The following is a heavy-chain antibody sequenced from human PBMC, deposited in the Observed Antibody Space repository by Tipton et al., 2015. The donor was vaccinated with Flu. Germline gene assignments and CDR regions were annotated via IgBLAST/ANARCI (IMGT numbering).Heavy chain of an antibody. CDR2: ISSSGSTQ. Sequence: SLRLSCAASGFPFSSYEMNWVRQAPGKGLEWVSYISSSGSTQYYADSVRGRFTVSRDNAKTSLYLQMNSLRAEDTAVYYCARSYTGSPYNWFDSWGQGTLVTVSS. CDR3: ARSYTGSPYNWFDS. D-gene: IGHD1-26*01. CDR1: GFPFSSYE. V-gene: IGHV3-48*03. J-gene: IGHJ5*01.